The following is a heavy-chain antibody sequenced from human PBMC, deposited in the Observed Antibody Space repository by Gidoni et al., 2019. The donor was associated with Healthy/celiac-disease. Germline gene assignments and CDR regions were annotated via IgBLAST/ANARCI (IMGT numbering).Heavy chain of an antibody. D-gene: IGHD1-26*01. J-gene: IGHJ4*02. V-gene: IGHV1-2*02. CDR3: ARGDKVGAYFDY. CDR2: INLNSGGT. Sequence: QVQLVQSGAEVKKPGASVKVSCKASGYTFTGYYMHWVRQAPGQGLEWMGWINLNSGGTNYAQKFQGRVTMTRDTSISTAYMELSRLRSDDTAVYYCARGDKVGAYFDYWGQGTLVTVSS. CDR1: GYTFTGYY.